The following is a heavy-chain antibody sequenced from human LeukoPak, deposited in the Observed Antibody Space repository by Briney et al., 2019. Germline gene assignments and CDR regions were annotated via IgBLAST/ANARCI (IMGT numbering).Heavy chain of an antibody. CDR3: AKGWFGELFPPFDY. D-gene: IGHD3-10*01. V-gene: IGHV3-30*18. CDR1: GFTFSSYS. J-gene: IGHJ4*02. CDR2: ISYDGSNK. Sequence: GGSLRLSCAASGFTFSSYSMNWVRQAPGKGLEWVAVISYDGSNKYYADSVKGRFTISRDNSKNTLYLQMNSLRAEDTAVYYSAKGWFGELFPPFDYWGQGTLVTVSS.